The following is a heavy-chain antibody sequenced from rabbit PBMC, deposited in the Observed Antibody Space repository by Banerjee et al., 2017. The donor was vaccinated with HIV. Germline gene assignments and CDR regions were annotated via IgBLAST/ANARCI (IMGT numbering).Heavy chain of an antibody. D-gene: IGHD8-1*01. Sequence: QSLEESGGDLVKPGASLTLTCTASGFSFSSYNMGWVRQAPGKGLEYIGWISTGDNAYYASWVNGRFTISKTSSTTVTLQMTSLTAADTATYFCARGGYVGDSWIYFNLWGPGTLVTVS. CDR3: ARGGYVGDSWIYFNL. V-gene: IGHV1S40*01. J-gene: IGHJ4*01. CDR2: ISTGDNA. CDR1: GFSFSSYN.